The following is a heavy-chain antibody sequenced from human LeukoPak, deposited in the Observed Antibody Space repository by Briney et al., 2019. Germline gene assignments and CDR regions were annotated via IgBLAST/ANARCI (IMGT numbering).Heavy chain of an antibody. CDR1: GFTFSSYS. CDR2: ISSSSSYI. CDR3: ASGGSYYDSSGYSSDY. D-gene: IGHD3-22*01. Sequence: GGSLRLSCAASGFTFSSYSMNWVRQAPGKGLEWVSSISSSSSYIYYADSVKGRFTISRDNAKNSLYLQMNSLRAEDTAVYYCASGGSYYDSSGYSSDYWGQGTLVTVSS. J-gene: IGHJ4*02. V-gene: IGHV3-21*01.